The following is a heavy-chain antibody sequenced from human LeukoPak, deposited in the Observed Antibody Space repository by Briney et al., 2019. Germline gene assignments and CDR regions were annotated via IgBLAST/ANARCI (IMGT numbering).Heavy chain of an antibody. Sequence: SETLSLTCAVYGGSFSGYYWSWIRQPPGKGLEWIGEINHSGSTNYNPSLKSRVTISVDTSKNQFSLKLSSVTVADTAVYYCASTYYYGSGPIDYWGQGTLVTVSS. CDR2: INHSGST. J-gene: IGHJ4*02. V-gene: IGHV4-34*01. CDR1: GGSFSGYY. CDR3: ASTYYYGSGPIDY. D-gene: IGHD3-10*01.